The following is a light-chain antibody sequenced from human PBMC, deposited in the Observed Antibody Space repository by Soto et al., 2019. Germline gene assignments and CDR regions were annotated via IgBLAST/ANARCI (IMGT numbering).Light chain of an antibody. CDR2: DAS. V-gene: IGKV3-11*01. J-gene: IGKJ3*01. CDR3: QQRRNGPLFT. CDR1: QSIGSN. Sequence: EIVLTQSPATLSLSPGERATLSCRASQSIGSNLAWYQQKPGQAPRLLIYDASNRATGIPARFSGSGSGTDFTLTISSLETEDFAVYYCQQRRNGPLFTFGPGTKVDVK.